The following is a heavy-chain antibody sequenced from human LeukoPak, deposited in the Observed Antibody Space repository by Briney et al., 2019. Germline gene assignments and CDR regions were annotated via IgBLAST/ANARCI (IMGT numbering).Heavy chain of an antibody. D-gene: IGHD2-15*01. CDR1: GFTFSDYY. CDR2: ISSSGSTI. CDR3: ASRCSGGSCPDDAFDI. J-gene: IGHJ3*02. V-gene: IGHV3-11*01. Sequence: GGSLRLSCAASGFTFSDYYMSWIRQAPGKGLEWVSYISSSGSTIYYADSVKGRFTISRDNAKNSLYLQMNSLRAEDTAVYYCASRCSGGSCPDDAFDIWGQGTMVTVSS.